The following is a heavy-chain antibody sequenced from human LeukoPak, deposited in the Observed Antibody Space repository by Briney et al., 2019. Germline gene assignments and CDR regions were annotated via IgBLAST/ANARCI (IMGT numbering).Heavy chain of an antibody. J-gene: IGHJ4*03. Sequence: GGSVSFLCAASGFTVSSNNMTWARQAPGKGLEWVSVIYTGDSAYYADSVKGRFTIDRDNSKNTPSLQMNSPRAEDTAVYYCSRDSPLYSYGAFDYWGAGKPVSVSS. CDR1: GFTVSSNN. D-gene: IGHD5-18*01. CDR3: SRDSPLYSYGAFDY. V-gene: IGHV3-53*01. CDR2: IYTGDSA.